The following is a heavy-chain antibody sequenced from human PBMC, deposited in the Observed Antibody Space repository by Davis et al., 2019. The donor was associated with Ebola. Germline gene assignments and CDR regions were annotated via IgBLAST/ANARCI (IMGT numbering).Heavy chain of an antibody. CDR1: GFTFSDYY. CDR3: ARGPYIVVVPAAILGVGFDP. V-gene: IGHV3-11*01. Sequence: GESLKISCAASGFTFSDYYMSWIRQAPGKGLEWVSYISSSGSTIYYADSVKGRFTISRDNAKNSLYLQMNSLRAEDTAVYYCARGPYIVVVPAAILGVGFDPWGQGTLVTVSS. J-gene: IGHJ5*02. D-gene: IGHD2-2*01. CDR2: ISSSGSTI.